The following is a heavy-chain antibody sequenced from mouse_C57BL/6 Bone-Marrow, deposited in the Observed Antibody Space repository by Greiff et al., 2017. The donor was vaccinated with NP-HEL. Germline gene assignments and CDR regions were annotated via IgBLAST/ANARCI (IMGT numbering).Heavy chain of an antibody. V-gene: IGHV5-9*01. J-gene: IGHJ3*01. CDR1: GFTFSSYT. CDR2: ISGGGGNT. Sequence: EVMLVESGGGLVKPGGSLKLSCAASGFTFSSYTMSWVRQTPEKRLEWVATISGGGGNTHYPDSVKGRFTISRDNAKNTLYLQLSSLRSEDTALYYCSNDGYYVWGQGTLVTVSA. D-gene: IGHD2-3*01. CDR3: SNDGYYV.